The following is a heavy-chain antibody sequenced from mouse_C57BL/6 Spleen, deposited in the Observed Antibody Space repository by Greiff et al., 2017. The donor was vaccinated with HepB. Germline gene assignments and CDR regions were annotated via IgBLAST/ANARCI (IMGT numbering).Heavy chain of an antibody. CDR3: AIFIATVRYFDV. CDR1: GYTFTSYW. J-gene: IGHJ1*03. Sequence: VQLQQSGAELVMPGASVKLSCKASGYTFTSYWMHWVKQRPGQGLEWIGEIDPSDSYTNYNQKFKGKSTLTVDKSSSTAYMQLSSLTSEDSAVYYCAIFIATVRYFDVWGTGTTVTVSS. CDR2: IDPSDSYT. D-gene: IGHD1-1*01. V-gene: IGHV1-69*01.